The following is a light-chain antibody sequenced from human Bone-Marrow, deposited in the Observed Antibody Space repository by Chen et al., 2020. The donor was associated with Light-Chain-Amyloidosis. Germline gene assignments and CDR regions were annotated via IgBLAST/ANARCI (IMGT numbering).Light chain of an antibody. CDR1: SSDVGAYKY. CDR2: EVT. V-gene: IGLV2-8*01. Sequence: QSALTQPPSASGSPGQSVTIPCTGSSSDVGAYKYVSWYQLHPGKAPKLMIYEVTKRPSGVPDRFSGSKSGNTASLTVSGLQTEDEADYYCSSCAGGPNYVFGSGTKVTVL. J-gene: IGLJ1*01. CDR3: SSCAGGPNYV.